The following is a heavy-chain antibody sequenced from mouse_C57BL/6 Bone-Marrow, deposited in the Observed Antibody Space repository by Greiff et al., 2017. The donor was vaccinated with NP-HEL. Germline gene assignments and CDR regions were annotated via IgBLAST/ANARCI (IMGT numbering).Heavy chain of an antibody. Sequence: QVQLQQSGAELVRPGTSVKMSCKASGYTFTNYWIGWAKQRPGHGLEWIGDIYPGGGYTNYNEKFKGKATLTADKSSSTAYMQFSSLTSEDSAIYYCPRRNYGSSYYFDYWGQGTTLTVSS. V-gene: IGHV1-63*01. CDR3: PRRNYGSSYYFDY. CDR2: IYPGGGYT. CDR1: GYTFTNYW. D-gene: IGHD1-1*01. J-gene: IGHJ2*01.